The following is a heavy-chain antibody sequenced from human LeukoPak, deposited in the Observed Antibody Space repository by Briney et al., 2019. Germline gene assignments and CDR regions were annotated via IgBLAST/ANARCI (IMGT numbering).Heavy chain of an antibody. D-gene: IGHD4-23*01. CDR1: GYSLTNYW. Sequence: GESLKISCKGSGYSLTNYWIGWVRQMPGKGLEWMGIIYPADSDTRYSPSFQGQVTISADKSISTAYLQWSSLKASDTAMYYCAASYGADSGAHFQHWGQGTLVSVSS. V-gene: IGHV5-51*01. J-gene: IGHJ1*01. CDR2: IYPADSDT. CDR3: AASYGADSGAHFQH.